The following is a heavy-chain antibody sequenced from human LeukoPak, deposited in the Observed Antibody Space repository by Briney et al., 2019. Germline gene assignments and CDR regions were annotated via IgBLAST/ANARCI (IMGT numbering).Heavy chain of an antibody. Sequence: GGSLRLSCAASGFTFSSYAMRWVRQAPGKGLEWVSAICGSGGNIYYADSVKGRFTISRDNSKNTLYLQMNSLRAQDTAVYYCAKGAHYYYYYMDVWGKGTTVTVSS. J-gene: IGHJ6*03. CDR3: AKGAHYYYYYMDV. V-gene: IGHV3-23*01. CDR2: ICGSGGNI. CDR1: GFTFSSYA.